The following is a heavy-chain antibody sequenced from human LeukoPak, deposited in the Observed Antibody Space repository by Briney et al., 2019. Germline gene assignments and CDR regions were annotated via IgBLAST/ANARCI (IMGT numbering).Heavy chain of an antibody. D-gene: IGHD6-19*01. J-gene: IGHJ1*01. CDR2: INHSGST. CDR1: GGSFSGYY. V-gene: IGHV4-34*01. CDR3: ARAGYSSGWYRPRAEYFQH. Sequence: SETLSLTCAVYGGSFSGYYWSWIRQPPGKGLEWIGEINHSGSTNYNPSLKSRVTISVDTSKNQFSLKLSSVTAADTAVYYCARAGYSSGWYRPRAEYFQHWGQGTLVTVSS.